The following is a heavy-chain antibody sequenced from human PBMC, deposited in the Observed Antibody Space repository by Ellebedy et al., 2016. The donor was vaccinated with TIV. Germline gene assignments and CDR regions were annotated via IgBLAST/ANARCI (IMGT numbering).Heavy chain of an antibody. Sequence: GESLKISCKGSGYSFTSYWISWVRQMPGKGLEWMGRIDPSDSYTNYSPSFQGHVTISADKSISTAYLQWSSLKASDTAMYYCARAYCSGGSCYQNWFDPWGQGTLVTVSS. V-gene: IGHV5-10-1*01. J-gene: IGHJ5*02. CDR2: IDPSDSYT. CDR1: GYSFTSYW. D-gene: IGHD2-15*01. CDR3: ARAYCSGGSCYQNWFDP.